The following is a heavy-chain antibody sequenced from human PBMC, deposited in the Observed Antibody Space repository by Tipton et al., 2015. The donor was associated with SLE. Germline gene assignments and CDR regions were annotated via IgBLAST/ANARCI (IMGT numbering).Heavy chain of an antibody. CDR2: IHNSGRT. V-gene: IGHV4-31*03. J-gene: IGHJ6*02. CDR3: ARERYQSDDYYGFDV. D-gene: IGHD2-2*01. CDR1: GGSISSNGFY. Sequence: TLSLTCSVSGGSISSNGFYWTWIRHLPGKGLEWIGYIHNSGRTYYNPSLKSRVIISVDTSNNQFSLSLNAMTGEDAAVYYCARERYQSDDYYGFDVWGRGTTVTVSS.